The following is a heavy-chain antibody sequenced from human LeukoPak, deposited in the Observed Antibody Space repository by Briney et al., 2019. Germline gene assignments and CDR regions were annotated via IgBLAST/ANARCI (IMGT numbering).Heavy chain of an antibody. V-gene: IGHV1-2*02. J-gene: IGHJ4*02. CDR2: INPNSGGS. CDR1: GYTFTDYY. CDR3: ARDGGQHLGVVDF. D-gene: IGHD2-2*01. Sequence: GASVKVSCKASGYTFTDYYMHWVRQAPGQGLEWMGWINPNSGGSIFAQKFQGRATMTRDTSISTAYMELSSLRSDDTAMYYCARDGGQHLGVVDFWGQGTLVTVSS.